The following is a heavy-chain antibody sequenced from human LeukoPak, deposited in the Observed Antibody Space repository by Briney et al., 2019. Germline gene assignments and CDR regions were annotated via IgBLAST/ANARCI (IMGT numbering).Heavy chain of an antibody. V-gene: IGHV3-20*04. CDR2: INWNGGST. J-gene: IGHJ5*02. D-gene: IGHD7-27*01. CDR3: AREWGNNWFDP. CDR1: GFTFDDYE. Sequence: GGSLRLSCAASGFTFDDYEMSWVRQAPGKGLEWVSGINWNGGSTGYADSVKGRFTISRDNAKNSLYLQMNSLRAEDTAVYYCAREWGNNWFDPWGQGTLVTVSS.